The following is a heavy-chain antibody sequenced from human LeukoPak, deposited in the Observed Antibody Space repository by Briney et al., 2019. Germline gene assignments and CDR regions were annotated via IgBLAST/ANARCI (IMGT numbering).Heavy chain of an antibody. CDR2: IYYSGST. J-gene: IGHJ4*02. V-gene: IGHV4-39*07. CDR3: ARDRGTTGQDY. D-gene: IGHD1-1*01. Sequence: PSETLSLTCTVSGGSISSSSYYWGWIRQPPGKGLEWIGSIYYSGSTYYNPSLKSRVTISVDTSKNQFSLKLSSVTAADTAVYYCARDRGTTGQDYWGQGTLVTVSS. CDR1: GGSISSSSYY.